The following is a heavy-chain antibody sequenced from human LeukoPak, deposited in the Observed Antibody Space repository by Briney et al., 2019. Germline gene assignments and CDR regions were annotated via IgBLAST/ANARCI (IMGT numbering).Heavy chain of an antibody. CDR2: IYTSGST. CDR1: GGSISSGSYS. Sequence: SETLSLTCTVSGGSISSGSYSWSWIRQPAGKGLEWIGRIYTSGSTNYNPSLKSRVTISVDTSKNQFSLKLSSVTAADTAVYYCARTGWFQDAFDIWGQGTMVTVSS. D-gene: IGHD6-19*01. V-gene: IGHV4-61*02. CDR3: ARTGWFQDAFDI. J-gene: IGHJ3*02.